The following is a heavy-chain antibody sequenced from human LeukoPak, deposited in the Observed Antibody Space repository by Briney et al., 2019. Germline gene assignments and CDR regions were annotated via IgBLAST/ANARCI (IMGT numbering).Heavy chain of an antibody. CDR3: AREGDWFDP. J-gene: IGHJ5*02. CDR2: IYHSGST. V-gene: IGHV4-30-2*01. D-gene: IGHD3-16*01. CDR1: GGSLSSGGYS. Sequence: SETLSLTCAVSGGSLSSGGYSWSWIRQPPGKGLEWIGYIYHSGSTYYNPSLKSRVTISVDRSKNQFSLKLSSVTAADTAVYYCAREGDWFDPWGQGTLVTVSS.